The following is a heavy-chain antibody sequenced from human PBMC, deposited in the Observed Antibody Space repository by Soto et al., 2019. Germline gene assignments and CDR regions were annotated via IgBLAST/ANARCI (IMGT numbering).Heavy chain of an antibody. CDR1: GGSISSGDYY. Sequence: QVQLQESGPGLVKPSQTLSLTCTVSGGSISSGDYYWSWIRQHPGKGLEWIGYIYYSGSTYYNPSFKSRVTISVDTSKNQFSLKLSSVTDADTAVYYCARDVPPGRGSPNFYYYGMDVWGQGATVTVSS. CDR2: IYYSGST. CDR3: ARDVPPGRGSPNFYYYGMDV. D-gene: IGHD3-10*01. V-gene: IGHV4-31*03. J-gene: IGHJ6*02.